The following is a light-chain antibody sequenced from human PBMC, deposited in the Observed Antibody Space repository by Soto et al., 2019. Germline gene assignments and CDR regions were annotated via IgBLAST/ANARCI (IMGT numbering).Light chain of an antibody. V-gene: IGKV1-39*01. J-gene: IGKJ2*01. CDR1: QTVESY. CDR3: EQCYSTPYT. Sequence: DIQMTLSPSSLSASIGDRVTITCRASQTVESYLNWYQHKPGKAPQLLISGATTLRGGVPSRFSGSASGPDFTLTISSLQPEDVATYYCEQCYSTPYTFGQGTKL. CDR2: GAT.